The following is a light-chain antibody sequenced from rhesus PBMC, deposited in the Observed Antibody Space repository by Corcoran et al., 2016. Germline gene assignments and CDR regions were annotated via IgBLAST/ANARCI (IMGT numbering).Light chain of an antibody. Sequence: QSVMTQPPSVSGAPGQRVTISCSGSRSKIGNYFVQWYQQLPEMAPKLLIYENHKRPSGVSDRFSASQSGTSASLTITGLQSEDEADYYCQSYASSLSAYIFGAGSRLTVL. CDR3: QSYASSLSAYI. J-gene: IGLJ1*01. V-gene: IGLV1-85*01. CDR1: RSKIGNYF. CDR2: ENH.